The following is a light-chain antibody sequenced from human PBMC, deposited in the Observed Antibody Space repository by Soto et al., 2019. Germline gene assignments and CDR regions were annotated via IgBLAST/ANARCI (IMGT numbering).Light chain of an antibody. CDR3: QQYNSYSRT. V-gene: IGKV1-5*03. Sequence: DIQMTQSPSTLSASVGDRVTITCRASQSISSWLAWYQQKPGKAPKLIIYKASSLESGVPSRFSGSGSGTEFTLTISSLQPDDFATYYCQQYNSYSRTFGQGPKVEIK. CDR2: KAS. CDR1: QSISSW. J-gene: IGKJ1*01.